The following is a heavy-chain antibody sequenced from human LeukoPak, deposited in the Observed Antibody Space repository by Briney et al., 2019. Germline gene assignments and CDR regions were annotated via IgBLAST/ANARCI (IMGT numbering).Heavy chain of an antibody. CDR3: AKGGKGYSGYDLSFDH. CDR2: ISGSGGST. CDR1: GFTFSSYA. D-gene: IGHD5-12*01. Sequence: GGSLRLSCAASGFTFSSYAMSWVRQAPGKGLEWVSAISGSGGSTYYADSVKGRFTISRDNSKNTLYLQMNSLRAEDTAVYYCAKGGKGYSGYDLSFDHWGQGTLVTVSS. V-gene: IGHV3-23*01. J-gene: IGHJ4*02.